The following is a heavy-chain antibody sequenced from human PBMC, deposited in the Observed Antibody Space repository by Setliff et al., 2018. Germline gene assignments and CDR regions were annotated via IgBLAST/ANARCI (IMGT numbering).Heavy chain of an antibody. V-gene: IGHV4-61*09. CDR1: GGSIRSGTYY. J-gene: IGHJ4*02. Sequence: TLSLTCNVSGGSIRSGTYYWSWIRQPAERGLEWIGHIYGTGSTSYNPSLKSRVTISVDTSKNQFSLKLSSVTAADTAVYYCARGRAGHSGHWGQGTLVTVSS. CDR2: IYGTGST. CDR3: ARGRAGHSGH. D-gene: IGHD6-19*01.